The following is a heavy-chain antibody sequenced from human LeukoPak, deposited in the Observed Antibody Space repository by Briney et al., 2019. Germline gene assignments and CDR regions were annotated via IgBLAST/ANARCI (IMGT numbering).Heavy chain of an antibody. CDR1: GGSMSSYY. D-gene: IGHD6-19*01. Sequence: PSDTLSLTCTVSGGSMSSYYWSWIRQPPGKGLEWIGSIYYSGSTYYNPSLKSRVTISVDTSKNQFSLKLSSVTAADTAVYYCARQIAVAAQYYFDYWGQGTLVTVSS. V-gene: IGHV4-39*07. J-gene: IGHJ4*02. CDR3: ARQIAVAAQYYFDY. CDR2: IYYSGST.